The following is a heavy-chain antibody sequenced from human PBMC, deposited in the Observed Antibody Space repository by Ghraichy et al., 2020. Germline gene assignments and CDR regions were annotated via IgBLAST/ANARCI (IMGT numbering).Heavy chain of an antibody. J-gene: IGHJ4*02. CDR1: GYIFTTYF. D-gene: IGHD1-26*01. Sequence: ASVKVSCKASGYIFTTYFIHWVRQAPGQSLEWRGWINAANGNTKYSQKFQGRVTITRDTSASTAYMELSSLRSEDTAVYYCAREKVVGVVGTTTTEVFDYWGQGTLVTVSS. CDR2: INAANGNT. V-gene: IGHV1-3*01. CDR3: AREKVVGVVGTTTTEVFDY.